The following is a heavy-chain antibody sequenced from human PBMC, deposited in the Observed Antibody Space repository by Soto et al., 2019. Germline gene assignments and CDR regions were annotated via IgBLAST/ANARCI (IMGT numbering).Heavy chain of an antibody. V-gene: IGHV3-48*03. CDR3: ARDNGVVVTGIYFYYGMDA. Sequence: GGSLRLSCAASGFTISSYDMNWVRQAPGKGLEWVSYINSFGTTIYYADSVKGRFTISRDNAKNSLYLQMNSLRAEDTAAYYCARDNGVVVTGIYFYYGMDAWGQGTTVTVSS. CDR1: GFTISSYD. J-gene: IGHJ6*02. D-gene: IGHD2-2*01. CDR2: INSFGTTI.